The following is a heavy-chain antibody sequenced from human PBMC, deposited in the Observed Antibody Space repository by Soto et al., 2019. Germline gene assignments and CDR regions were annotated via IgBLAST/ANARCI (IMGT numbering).Heavy chain of an antibody. CDR3: ARDGIVGTTDFFDY. Sequence: GGSLRLSCAVSGFIFSGYSMNWVRQAPGKGLEWVSSISTTSTYIYYADSVKGRFTVSRDNAKNSLYLQMTGLRPEDTAMYYCARDGIVGTTDFFDYWGKGTLVTVSS. CDR1: GFIFSGYS. V-gene: IGHV3-21*01. D-gene: IGHD1-26*01. J-gene: IGHJ4*02. CDR2: ISTTSTYI.